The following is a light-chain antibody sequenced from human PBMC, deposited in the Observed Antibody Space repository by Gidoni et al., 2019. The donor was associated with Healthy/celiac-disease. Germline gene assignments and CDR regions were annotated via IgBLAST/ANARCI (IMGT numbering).Light chain of an antibody. J-gene: IGKJ4*01. CDR1: QDISNY. CDR2: DAS. CDR3: QQYDNLLLT. V-gene: IGKV1-33*01. Sequence: DIQLTQSPSSLSASVGDRVTITGQATQDISNYLNWYQQKPGKAPKLLIYDASNLETGVPSRFSGSGSGTDFTFTISSLQPEDIATYYCQQYDNLLLTFXGXTKVEIK.